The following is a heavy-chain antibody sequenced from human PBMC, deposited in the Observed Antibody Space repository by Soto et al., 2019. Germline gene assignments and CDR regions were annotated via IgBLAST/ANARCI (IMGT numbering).Heavy chain of an antibody. CDR2: TWYDGSHK. CDR3: ATEYNADSAFDI. J-gene: IGHJ3*02. V-gene: IGHV3-33*01. Sequence: GGSLRLSCAASGFIFSTYGMHWVRQAPGKGLEWVAMTWYDGSHKYYADSVKGRFTISRDNSMNTLYLQMNSLGAEDTAVYYCATEYNADSAFDIWGQGTMVTVSS. CDR1: GFIFSTYG. D-gene: IGHD1-1*01.